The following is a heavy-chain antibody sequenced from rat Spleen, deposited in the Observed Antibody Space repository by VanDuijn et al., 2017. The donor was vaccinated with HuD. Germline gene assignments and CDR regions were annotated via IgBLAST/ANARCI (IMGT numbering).Heavy chain of an antibody. CDR1: GFTFSDYA. CDR3: ARPPARYSSGYSYYFEY. J-gene: IGHJ2*01. CDR2: IIYDGTYT. V-gene: IGHV5-17*01. Sequence: EVQLVESGGGFVQPGRSLKLSCAASGFTFSDYAMAWVRQAPKKGLEWVATIIYDGTYTYYRDSVKGRFTLSRDNAETTLYLQIDSLRSEDTATYYCARPPARYSSGYSYYFEYWGQGVMVTVSS. D-gene: IGHD4-3*01.